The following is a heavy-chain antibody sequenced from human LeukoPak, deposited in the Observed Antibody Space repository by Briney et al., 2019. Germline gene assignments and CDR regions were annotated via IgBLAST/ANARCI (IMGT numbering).Heavy chain of an antibody. D-gene: IGHD3-10*02. V-gene: IGHV3-7*01. J-gene: IGHJ6*04. CDR3: AELGITMIGGV. CDR2: IKQDGSQK. CDR1: GFTFNHYW. Sequence: GGSLRLSCAASGFTFNHYWMTWVRQAPGKGLEWVANIKQDGSQKYYVDSVKGRFTISRDNGKNSLYLQMNSLRAEDTAVYYCAELGITMIGGVWGKGTTVTISS.